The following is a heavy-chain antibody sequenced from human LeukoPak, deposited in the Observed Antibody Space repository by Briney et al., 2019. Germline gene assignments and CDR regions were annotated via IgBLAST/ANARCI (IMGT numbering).Heavy chain of an antibody. CDR2: ISASGGNT. Sequence: TAGSLRLSCAASGFTFRSYAMSWVRQAPGRGLEWVSAISASGGNTYYADSVKGRFTISRDNSKNTLHLQMNSLRAEDTALYYCAKDPTIAVAHFDYWGQGTLVTVSS. V-gene: IGHV3-23*01. D-gene: IGHD6-19*01. CDR3: AKDPTIAVAHFDY. J-gene: IGHJ4*02. CDR1: GFTFRSYA.